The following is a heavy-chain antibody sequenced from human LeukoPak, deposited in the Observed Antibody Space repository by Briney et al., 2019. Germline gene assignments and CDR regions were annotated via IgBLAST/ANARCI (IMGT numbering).Heavy chain of an antibody. D-gene: IGHD6-25*01. CDR1: GGTFSSYA. Sequence: GASVKVSCKASGGTFSSYAISWVRQAPGQGLDWMGWINPNSGDTNYAQKFQGRVTMTSDTSISTVYMELSRLTSDDTAVYHCARVADGYYFDSWGQGTLVTVSS. J-gene: IGHJ4*02. CDR3: ARVADGYYFDS. V-gene: IGHV1-2*02. CDR2: INPNSGDT.